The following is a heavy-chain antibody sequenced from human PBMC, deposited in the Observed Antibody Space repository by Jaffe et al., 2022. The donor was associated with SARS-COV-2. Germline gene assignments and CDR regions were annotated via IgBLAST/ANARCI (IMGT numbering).Heavy chain of an antibody. V-gene: IGHV4-4*07. CDR1: GGSISSYY. J-gene: IGHJ6*02. Sequence: QVQLQESGPGLVKPSETLSLTCTVSGGSISSYYWSWIRQPAGKGLEWIGRIYTSGSTNYNPSLKSRVTMSVDTSKNQFSLKLSSVTAADTAVYYCARDITMVRGVIVRFSPDLNYYGMDVWGQGTTVTVSS. CDR3: ARDITMVRGVIVRFSPDLNYYGMDV. D-gene: IGHD3-10*01. CDR2: IYTSGST.